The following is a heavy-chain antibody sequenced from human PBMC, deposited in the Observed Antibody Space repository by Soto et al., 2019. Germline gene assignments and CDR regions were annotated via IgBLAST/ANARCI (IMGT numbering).Heavy chain of an antibody. CDR1: GSTFSDNY. J-gene: IGHJ3*02. D-gene: IGHD6-19*01. CDR2: ISGGGGTR. CDR3: ARGAKPYTSGRDGLDI. Sequence: QVQLVESGGGLVKPGGSLRLSCAASGSTFSDNYMSWIRQAPGKGLEWISYISGGGGTRHYADSVKGRFTISRDNAKNSLYLQMNNLRVEDTAVYYCARGAKPYTSGRDGLDIWGQGTMVTVSS. V-gene: IGHV3-11*01.